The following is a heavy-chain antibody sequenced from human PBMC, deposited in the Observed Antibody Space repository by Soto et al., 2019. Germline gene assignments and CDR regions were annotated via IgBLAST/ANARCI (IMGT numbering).Heavy chain of an antibody. D-gene: IGHD4-17*01. Sequence: PSETLSLTCDVSGGSISGSNWWSWVRQPPGKGLEWIGEIYHSGSTNYNPSLKSRVTISVDKSKNQFSLKLSSVSAADTAVYYCATPWGTTTVTTHWGQGILVTVSS. CDR3: ATPWGTTTVTTH. CDR2: IYHSGST. J-gene: IGHJ4*02. V-gene: IGHV4-4*02. CDR1: GGSISGSNW.